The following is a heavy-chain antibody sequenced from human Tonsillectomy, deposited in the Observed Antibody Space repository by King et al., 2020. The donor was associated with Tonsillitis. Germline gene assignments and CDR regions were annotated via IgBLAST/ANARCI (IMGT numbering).Heavy chain of an antibody. V-gene: IGHV4-59*08. CDR1: GGSVRTHY. Sequence: VQLQESGPGLVKPSETLSLTCTVSGGSVRTHYWSWIRQPPGKGLEWMGYIYDTGRTNYNPSLKSRVTISVDTSKNQLSLKLSSVPAADTAVYYCARHAGVGYFGMDVWGQGTTVTVSS. CDR2: IYDTGRT. D-gene: IGHD1-26*01. J-gene: IGHJ6*02. CDR3: ARHAGVGYFGMDV.